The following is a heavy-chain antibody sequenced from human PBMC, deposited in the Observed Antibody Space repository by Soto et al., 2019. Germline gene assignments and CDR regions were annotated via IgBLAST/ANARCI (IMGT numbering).Heavy chain of an antibody. V-gene: IGHV3-21*01. Sequence: GGSLRLSCAASGFTFSSYSMNWVRQAPGKGLEWVSSISSSSSYIYYADSVKGRFTISRDNAKNSLYLQMNSLRAEDTAVYYCAREVPNSYYFDYWGQGTLVTVSS. D-gene: IGHD7-27*01. CDR2: ISSSSSYI. J-gene: IGHJ4*02. CDR3: AREVPNSYYFDY. CDR1: GFTFSSYS.